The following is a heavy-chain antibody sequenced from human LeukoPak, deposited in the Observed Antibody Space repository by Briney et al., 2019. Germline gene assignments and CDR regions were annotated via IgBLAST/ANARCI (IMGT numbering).Heavy chain of an antibody. Sequence: ASVKVSCKASGYTFTSYAMHWVRQAPGQRLEWMGWINAGNGNTKYSQKFQGRVTITRDTSASTAYMELSSLRSEDTAVYYCARDFRPRWFGDYFDYWGQGTLVTVSS. V-gene: IGHV1-3*01. CDR1: GYTFTSYA. D-gene: IGHD3-10*01. CDR3: ARDFRPRWFGDYFDY. J-gene: IGHJ4*02. CDR2: INAGNGNT.